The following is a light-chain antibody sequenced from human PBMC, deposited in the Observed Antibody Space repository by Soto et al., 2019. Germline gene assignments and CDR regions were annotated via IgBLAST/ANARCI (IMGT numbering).Light chain of an antibody. J-gene: IGKJ1*01. CDR3: QQSYSTPWA. Sequence: DIQMTQSPSSLSASVRDRVTITCRASQRISTYLNWYQHKPGKAPKLLIYAASSLQSGVPSRFSGSGVGTDFTLTISSLQPEDFAAYYCQQSYSTPWAFGQGTKVEIK. V-gene: IGKV1-39*01. CDR1: QRISTY. CDR2: AAS.